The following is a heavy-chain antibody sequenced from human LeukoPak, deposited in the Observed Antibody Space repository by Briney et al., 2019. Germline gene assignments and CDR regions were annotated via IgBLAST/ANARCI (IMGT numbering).Heavy chain of an antibody. D-gene: IGHD5-18*01. CDR3: ARLINTAMID. CDR1: GYRFTGDW. V-gene: IGHV5-51*01. CDR2: IWPADSDT. J-gene: IGHJ4*02. Sequence: GESLKISCKGFGYRFTGDWIGWVRQMPGKGLEWMGIIWPADSDTIYSPSFQGQVTISVDKSISTAYPQWSSLKASDTAIYYCARLINTAMIDWGQGTLVTVSS.